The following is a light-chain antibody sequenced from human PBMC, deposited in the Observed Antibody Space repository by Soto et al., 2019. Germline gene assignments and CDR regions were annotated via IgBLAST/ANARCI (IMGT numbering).Light chain of an antibody. CDR3: QQYGRSGT. J-gene: IGKJ1*01. CDR2: GAS. V-gene: IGKV3-20*01. CDR1: QSVSNNY. Sequence: EIVLTQSPGTLSLSPGERATLSCRASQSVSNNYLAWYQQKPGQAPRLLIYGASNRATGIPDRFSGSGSGTDFTLPISRLEFEDFAVYYCQQYGRSGTFGQGTKVEIK.